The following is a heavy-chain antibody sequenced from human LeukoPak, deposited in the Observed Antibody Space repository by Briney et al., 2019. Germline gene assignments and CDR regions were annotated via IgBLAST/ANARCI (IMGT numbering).Heavy chain of an antibody. Sequence: GGSLRLSCAASGFTVSSNYMSWVRQAPGKGLEWVSVIYSGGSTYYADSVKGRFTISRDNSKNTLYLQMNSLRAEDTAVYYCARARGDSTTYYFDYWGQGTLVTVSS. V-gene: IGHV3-53*01. CDR2: IYSGGST. CDR1: GFTVSSNY. J-gene: IGHJ4*02. D-gene: IGHD3-10*01. CDR3: ARARGDSTTYYFDY.